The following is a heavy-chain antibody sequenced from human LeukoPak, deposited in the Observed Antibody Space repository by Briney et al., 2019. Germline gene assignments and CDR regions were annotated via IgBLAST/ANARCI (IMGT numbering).Heavy chain of an antibody. CDR3: ARVNYGGNSDFDY. Sequence: ASVKVSCKASGGTFSSYAISWVRQAPGQGLEWMGGIIPIFGTANYAQKFQGRVTITADESTSTAYMELSSLRSKDTAVYYCARVNYGGNSDFDYWGQGTLVTVSS. V-gene: IGHV1-69*13. CDR2: IIPIFGTA. CDR1: GGTFSSYA. D-gene: IGHD4-23*01. J-gene: IGHJ4*02.